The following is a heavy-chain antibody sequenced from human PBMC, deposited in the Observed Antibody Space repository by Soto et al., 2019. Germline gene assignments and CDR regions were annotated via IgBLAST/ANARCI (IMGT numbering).Heavy chain of an antibody. CDR2: ISYDGSNK. CDR3: AKDLSRLQDAFDI. V-gene: IGHV3-30*18. CDR1: GFTFNSHG. Sequence: PGGSLRLSCAASGFTFNSHGMHWVRQAPGKGLEWVAVISYDGSNKYYTDSVKGRFTISRDNSKTTLYLQMNSLRAEDTALYYCAKDLSRLQDAFDIWGQGTMVTVSS. J-gene: IGHJ3*02. D-gene: IGHD2-15*01.